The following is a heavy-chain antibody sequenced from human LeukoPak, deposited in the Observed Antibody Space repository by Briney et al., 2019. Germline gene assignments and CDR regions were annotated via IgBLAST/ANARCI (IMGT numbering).Heavy chain of an antibody. CDR2: IRYDGSNK. CDR1: GFTFSSYG. V-gene: IGHV3-30*02. D-gene: IGHD3-10*01. J-gene: IGHJ4*02. Sequence: GGSLRLSCAASGFTFSSYGMHWVRQAPGKGLEWVAFIRYDGSNKYYADPVKGRFTISRDNSKNTLYLQMNSLRAEDTAVYYCANYGSGSLGYWGQGTLVTVSS. CDR3: ANYGSGSLGY.